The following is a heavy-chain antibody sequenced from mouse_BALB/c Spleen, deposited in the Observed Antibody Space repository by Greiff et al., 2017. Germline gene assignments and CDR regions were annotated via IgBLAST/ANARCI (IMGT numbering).Heavy chain of an antibody. CDR3: ARFYGNYGGDD. CDR2: INPSTGYT. CDR1: GYTFTSYW. D-gene: IGHD2-1*01. V-gene: IGHV1-7*01. Sequence: QVQLQQSGAELAKPGASVKMSCKASGYTFTSYWMHWVKQRPGQGLEWIGYINPSTGYTEYNQKFKDKATLTADKSSSTAYMQLSSLTSEDSAVYYCARFYGNYGGDDWGQGTSVTVSS. J-gene: IGHJ4*01.